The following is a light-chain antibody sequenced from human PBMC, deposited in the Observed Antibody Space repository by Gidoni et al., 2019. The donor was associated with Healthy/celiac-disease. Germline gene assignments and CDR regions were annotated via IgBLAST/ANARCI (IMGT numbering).Light chain of an antibody. CDR3: QVWDSSSDHWV. J-gene: IGLJ3*02. CDR2: DDS. CDR1: NIGSKS. Sequence: SHVLTHPPSVSVAPGQTARLTCGGNNIGSKSVHWDQQKPGQAPVLVVYDDSDRPSGIPERFSGSNSGNTATLTISRVEAGDEADYYCQVWDSSSDHWVFGGGTKLTVL. V-gene: IGLV3-21*02.